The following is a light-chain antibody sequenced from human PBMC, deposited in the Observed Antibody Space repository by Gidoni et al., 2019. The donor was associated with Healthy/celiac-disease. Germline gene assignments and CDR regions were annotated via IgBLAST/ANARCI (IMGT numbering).Light chain of an antibody. Sequence: EIVMTQSPATLSVSPGERATLSCRASQSVSSNLAWYQQKPGQAPRLLIYGESTRAAGIPARFSGSRSGTEFTLTISSLQSEDFAVYYCQQYNNWPPVTFGQGTRLEIK. CDR3: QQYNNWPPVT. J-gene: IGKJ5*01. CDR1: QSVSSN. CDR2: GES. V-gene: IGKV3-15*01.